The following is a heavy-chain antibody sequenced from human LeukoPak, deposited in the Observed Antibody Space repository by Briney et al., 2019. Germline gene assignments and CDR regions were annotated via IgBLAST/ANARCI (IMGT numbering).Heavy chain of an antibody. CDR1: GGSMSNFY. V-gene: IGHV4-4*07. CDR2: IYSSGTT. J-gene: IGHJ4*02. Sequence: PSETLSLTCTVSGGSMSNFYWSWTRQSAGKGLEWIGRIYSSGTTNYNPSLKSRVTISVDTSKNQFSLTLSSVTAGDTAVYYCARGLYRSGWYHFDYWGQGTLVTVSS. CDR3: ARGLYRSGWYHFDY. D-gene: IGHD6-19*01.